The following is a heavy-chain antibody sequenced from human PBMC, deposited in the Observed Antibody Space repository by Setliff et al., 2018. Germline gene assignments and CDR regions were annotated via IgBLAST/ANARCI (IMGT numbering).Heavy chain of an antibody. J-gene: IGHJ6*02. Sequence: SETLSLTCAIYGQSFSDYYWSWVRQPPGKGLEWIGEIYHSGSTNYNPSLKSRVTISVDTXKNQFSLKLSSVTAADTAVYYCARDRQYCSSPTCYSSYFYYYGMDVWGQGTTVTVSS. CDR3: ARDRQYCSSPTCYSSYFYYYGMDV. D-gene: IGHD2-2*02. V-gene: IGHV4-34*01. CDR2: IYHSGST. CDR1: GQSFSDYY.